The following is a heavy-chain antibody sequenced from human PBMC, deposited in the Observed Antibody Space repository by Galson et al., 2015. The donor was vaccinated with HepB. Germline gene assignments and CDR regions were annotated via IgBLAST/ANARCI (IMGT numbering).Heavy chain of an antibody. D-gene: IGHD3-10*01. CDR2: IYPGDSDT. J-gene: IGHJ5*02. CDR3: ARVRGSGLDPHSGFDL. Sequence: QSGAEVIKPGESLRISCAASGYTFSDYYIAWVRQMPGKSLEWKGLIYPGDSDTKYSPHFRGQVTFSVDKSVSTAYLQWSGLKAADIAIYYCARVRGSGLDPHSGFDLWGQGTLVTVSS. V-gene: IGHV5-51*03. CDR1: GYTFSDYY.